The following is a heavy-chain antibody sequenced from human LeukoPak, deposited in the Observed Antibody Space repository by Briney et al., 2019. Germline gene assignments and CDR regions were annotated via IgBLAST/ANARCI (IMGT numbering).Heavy chain of an antibody. J-gene: IGHJ6*03. CDR1: GFTFDDYG. D-gene: IGHD1-14*01. Sequence: GGSLRLSCAASGFTFDDYGMSWVRQAPGKGLEWVSSISSSSSYIYYADSVKGRLTISRDNAKNSLYLQMNSLRAEDTAVYYCASPYRTTRTLAGILSHYYYMDVWGKGTTVTVSS. V-gene: IGHV3-21*01. CDR3: ASPYRTTRTLAGILSHYYYMDV. CDR2: ISSSSSYI.